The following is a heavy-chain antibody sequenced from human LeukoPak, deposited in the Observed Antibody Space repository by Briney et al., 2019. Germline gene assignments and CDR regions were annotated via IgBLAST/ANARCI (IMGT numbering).Heavy chain of an antibody. J-gene: IGHJ4*02. D-gene: IGHD2-15*01. CDR1: GFTFSSYS. Sequence: GGSLRLSCAASGFTFSSYSMNWVRQAPGKGLEWVSSISSSSSYIYYADSVKGRFTISRDNARNSLYLQMNSLRAEDTAVYYCARGGIPSRYCSDGSCYPGSDFDYWGQGTLVTVS. CDR3: ARGGIPSRYCSDGSCYPGSDFDY. CDR2: ISSSSSYI. V-gene: IGHV3-21*01.